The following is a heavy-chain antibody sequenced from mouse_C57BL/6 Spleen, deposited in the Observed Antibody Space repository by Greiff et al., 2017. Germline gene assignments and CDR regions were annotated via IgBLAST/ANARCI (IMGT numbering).Heavy chain of an antibody. Sequence: QVQLQQSGAELARPGASVKLSCKASGYNFTSYGISWVKQSTGQGLEWIGEIYPRSGNTYYNEKFQDKATLTADNSSSTAYMDLRSLTSEDSAVYFCARGPYGSSLYAMDYWGQGTSVTVSS. D-gene: IGHD1-1*01. CDR3: ARGPYGSSLYAMDY. V-gene: IGHV1-81*01. CDR2: IYPRSGNT. CDR1: GYNFTSYG. J-gene: IGHJ4*01.